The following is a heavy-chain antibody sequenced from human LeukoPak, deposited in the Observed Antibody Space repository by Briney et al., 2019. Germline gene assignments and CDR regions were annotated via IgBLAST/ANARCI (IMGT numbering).Heavy chain of an antibody. V-gene: IGHV3-30-3*01. J-gene: IGHJ4*02. CDR1: GFTFSDYA. D-gene: IGHD3-3*01. CDR2: ISDEGHQK. Sequence: GGSLRLSCAASGFTFSDYAMHWVCQGPGKGLEWVAVISDEGHQKYYGDSVKGRFTISRDNPKNTLYLQMNSLRDDDTAVYYCARVFLERLTSGYFDNWGQGTLVTVSP. CDR3: ARVFLERLTSGYFDN.